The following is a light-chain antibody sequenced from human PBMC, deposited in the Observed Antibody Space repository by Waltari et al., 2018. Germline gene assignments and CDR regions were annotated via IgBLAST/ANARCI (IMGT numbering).Light chain of an antibody. CDR2: DVS. Sequence: QSALTQPASVSGSPGQSVTIFCAGTSNDVGGYNSVSWYQEHPGQAPRVIIYDVSDRPSGVSHRFSGSKSGNTASLTISGLQAEDEADYYCSSQSSNDVVLFGGGTKRTVL. CDR1: SNDVGGYNS. V-gene: IGLV2-14*01. CDR3: SSQSSNDVVL. J-gene: IGLJ2*01.